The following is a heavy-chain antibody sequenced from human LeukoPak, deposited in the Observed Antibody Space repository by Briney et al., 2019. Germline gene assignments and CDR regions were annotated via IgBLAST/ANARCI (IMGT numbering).Heavy chain of an antibody. CDR1: GYTFTGYY. D-gene: IGHD2-2*01. Sequence: ASVKVSCKASGYTFTGYYMHWVRQAPGQGLEWMGWINPNSGGTNYAQKFQGRVTMTRDTSISTAYLQWSSLKASDTAMYYCARRDIVVVPAADAFDIWGQGTMVTVSS. V-gene: IGHV1-2*02. CDR2: INPNSGGT. CDR3: ARRDIVVVPAADAFDI. J-gene: IGHJ3*02.